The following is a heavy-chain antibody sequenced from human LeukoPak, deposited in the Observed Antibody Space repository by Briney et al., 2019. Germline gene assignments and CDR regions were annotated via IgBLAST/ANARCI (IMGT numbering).Heavy chain of an antibody. J-gene: IGHJ4*02. CDR2: IYHSGST. CDR1: GYSISSGYY. D-gene: IGHD3-22*01. Sequence: SETLSLTCTVSGYSISSGYYWGWIRQPPGKGLEWIGSIYHSGSTYYNPSLKSRVTISVDTSKNQFSLKLSSVTAADTAVYYCARVAYWYDSSGYYDYWGQGTLVTVSS. CDR3: ARVAYWYDSSGYYDY. V-gene: IGHV4-38-2*02.